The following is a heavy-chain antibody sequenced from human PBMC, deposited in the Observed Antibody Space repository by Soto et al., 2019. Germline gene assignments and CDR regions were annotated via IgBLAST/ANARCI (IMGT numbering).Heavy chain of an antibody. CDR3: AKEAPGGWHFFDT. CDR2: ISDDGSQK. V-gene: IGHV3-30*18. J-gene: IGHJ4*02. CDR1: VFTFRTYG. Sequence: QPGWSLRLSCAASVFTFRTYGMHWVRQAPGKGLEWVAFISDDGSQKYYGDSVKGRFTISRDNSKNTLSLRMISLRTEDTSVYYCAKEAPGGWHFFDTWGQGTLVTVSS. D-gene: IGHD6-19*01.